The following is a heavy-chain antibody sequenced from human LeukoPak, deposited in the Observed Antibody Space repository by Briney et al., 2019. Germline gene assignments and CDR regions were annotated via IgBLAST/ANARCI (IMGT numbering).Heavy chain of an antibody. CDR1: GASISSGDYS. V-gene: IGHV4-30-2*01. CDR3: VSGRWSGYYFDT. CDR2: IYHSGST. Sequence: SETLSLTCTVSGASISSGDYSWSWIRQPPGKGLEWIGYIYHSGSTLYNPSLKSRVTISLDRSKNQFSLKLTSVTAADTAVYYCVSGRWSGYYFDTWGQGTRVTVSS. J-gene: IGHJ4*02. D-gene: IGHD3-3*01.